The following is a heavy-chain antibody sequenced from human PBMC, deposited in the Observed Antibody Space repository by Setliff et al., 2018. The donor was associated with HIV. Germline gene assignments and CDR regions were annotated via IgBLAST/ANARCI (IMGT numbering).Heavy chain of an antibody. V-gene: IGHV4-39*06. J-gene: IGHJ6*03. CDR3: ARVSPPPDNYFYYYMDV. Sequence: PSETLSLTCTISGGSFSNSGFFWGWIRQAPGKGLEWIGNMYDSGSTNYNASLKSRLIISRDTSKNQIPLKLSSVTAADTALYYCARVSPPPDNYFYYYMDVWGKGTTVTVSS. CDR2: MYDSGST. CDR1: GGSFSNSGFF. D-gene: IGHD3-9*01.